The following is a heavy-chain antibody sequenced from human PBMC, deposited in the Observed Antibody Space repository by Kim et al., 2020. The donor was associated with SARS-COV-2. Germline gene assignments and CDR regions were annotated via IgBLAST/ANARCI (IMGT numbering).Heavy chain of an antibody. CDR2: IYHSGST. Sequence: SETLSLTCTVSGYSISSGYYWGWIRQPPGKGLEWIGSIYHSGSTYYNPSLKSRVTISVDTSKNQFSLKLSSVTAADTAVYYCARDGVATSNDYWGQGTLVTVSS. J-gene: IGHJ4*02. V-gene: IGHV4-38-2*02. CDR3: ARDGVATSNDY. CDR1: GYSISSGYY. D-gene: IGHD5-12*01.